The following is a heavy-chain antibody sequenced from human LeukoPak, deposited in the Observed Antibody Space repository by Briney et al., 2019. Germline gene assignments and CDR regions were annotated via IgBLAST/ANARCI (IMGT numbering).Heavy chain of an antibody. CDR3: ASRYYYDSSGYPSFDAFDI. CDR2: INSDGSST. V-gene: IGHV3-74*01. J-gene: IGHJ3*02. Sequence: GGSLRLSCAASGFTFSRSNMNWVRQAPGKGLEWVSRINSDGSSTSYADSVKGRFTISRDNAKNTLYLQMNSLRAEDTAVYYCASRYYYDSSGYPSFDAFDIWGQGTMVTVSS. CDR1: GFTFSRSN. D-gene: IGHD3-22*01.